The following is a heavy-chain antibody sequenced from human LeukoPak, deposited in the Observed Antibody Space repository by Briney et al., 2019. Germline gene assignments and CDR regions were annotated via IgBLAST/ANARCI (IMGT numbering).Heavy chain of an antibody. V-gene: IGHV4-39*01. J-gene: IGHJ4*02. CDR3: ARRRGEVGAPPDY. CDR1: GGSISSSSYY. Sequence: SETLSLTCTVSGGSISSSSYYWGWIRQPPGKGLEWIGSIYYSGSTYYNPSLKSRVTISVDTSKNQFSLKLSSVTAADTAVYYCARRRGEVGAPPDYWGQRTLVTVSS. D-gene: IGHD1-26*01. CDR2: IYYSGST.